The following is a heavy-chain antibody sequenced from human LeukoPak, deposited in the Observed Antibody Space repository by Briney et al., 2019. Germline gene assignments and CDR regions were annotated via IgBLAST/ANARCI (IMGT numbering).Heavy chain of an antibody. D-gene: IGHD6-6*01. CDR1: GGTFSSYA. J-gene: IGHJ4*02. CDR3: ARREIAARRVGRGDYFDY. Sequence: SVKVSCKASGGTFSSYAISWVRQAPGQGLEWMGGIIPIFGTANYAQKFQGSVTITTDESTSTAYVELSSLRSEDTAVYYCARREIAARRVGRGDYFDYWGQGTLVTVSS. V-gene: IGHV1-69*05. CDR2: IIPIFGTA.